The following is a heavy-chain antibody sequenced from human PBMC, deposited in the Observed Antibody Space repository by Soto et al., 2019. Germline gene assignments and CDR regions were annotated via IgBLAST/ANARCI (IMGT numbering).Heavy chain of an antibody. D-gene: IGHD6-6*01. J-gene: IGHJ4*02. CDR3: ARGEQLVRLNF. CDR1: GFTFSTYW. Sequence: GGSLRLSCAASGFTFSTYWMHWVRQAPGKGLVWVSRINSDGTSTGYADSVKGRFTISRDNAKNTLYLQMNSLTAEDTAVYFCARGEQLVRLNFWGQGTLVTVS. CDR2: INSDGTST. V-gene: IGHV3-74*01.